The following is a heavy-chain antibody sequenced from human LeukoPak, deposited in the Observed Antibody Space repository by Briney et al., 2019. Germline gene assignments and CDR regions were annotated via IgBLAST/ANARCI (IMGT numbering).Heavy chain of an antibody. CDR2: ISGSCGST. Sequence: PGGSLRLSCAASGFTFSSYAMSWVGQAPGKGREWFSAISGSCGSTYYADSVKGRFTISRDNSKNTLYLQMNSLRAEDTAVYYCAKDTYDYSVSWGQGTLVTVSS. CDR1: GFTFSSYA. D-gene: IGHD4/OR15-4a*01. CDR3: AKDTYDYSVS. J-gene: IGHJ5*02. V-gene: IGHV3-23*01.